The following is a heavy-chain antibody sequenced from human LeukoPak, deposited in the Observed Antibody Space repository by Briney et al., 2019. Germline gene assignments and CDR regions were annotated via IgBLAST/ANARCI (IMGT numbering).Heavy chain of an antibody. D-gene: IGHD4-23*01. CDR3: ARGTLLGGNPDY. V-gene: IGHV3-13*01. Sequence: GGSLRLSCAASGFTFSSYDMHWVRQATGKGLEWVSAIGTAGDTYYPGSVKGRFTISRENAKNSLYLQMNSLRAGDTAVHYCARGTLLGGNPDYWGQGTLVTVSS. CDR1: GFTFSSYD. J-gene: IGHJ4*02. CDR2: IGTAGDT.